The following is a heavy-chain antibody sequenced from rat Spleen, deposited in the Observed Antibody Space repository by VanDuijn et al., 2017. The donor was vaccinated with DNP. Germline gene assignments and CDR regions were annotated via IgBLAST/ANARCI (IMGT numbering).Heavy chain of an antibody. D-gene: IGHD1-11*01. Sequence: EVQLVESGGGLVQPGRSLKLSCAASGFIFNDYGMAWVRQTPKKGLEWVATISTGGGVSHYRDSVKGRFTISRDNAKSILYLQMDSLRSEETATFYCTTDFERGYWGQGVMVTVSS. V-gene: IGHV5-27*01. CDR1: GFIFNDYG. J-gene: IGHJ2*01. CDR2: ISTGGGVS. CDR3: TTDFERGY.